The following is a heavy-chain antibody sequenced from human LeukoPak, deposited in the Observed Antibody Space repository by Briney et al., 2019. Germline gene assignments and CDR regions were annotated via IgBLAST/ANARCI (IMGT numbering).Heavy chain of an antibody. V-gene: IGHV3-30-3*01. CDR1: GFTFSRYA. J-gene: IGHJ4*02. CDR2: ISPDGSMK. Sequence: PGGSLRLSCAASGFTFSRYAMHWVRQAPGKGLEWVAVISPDGSMKEYADSVKGRFTVSRDSSKNTLYLQMSSLRPEDTSLYYCARGNLYIVATIEDYWGQGTLVTVSS. D-gene: IGHD5-12*01. CDR3: ARGNLYIVATIEDY.